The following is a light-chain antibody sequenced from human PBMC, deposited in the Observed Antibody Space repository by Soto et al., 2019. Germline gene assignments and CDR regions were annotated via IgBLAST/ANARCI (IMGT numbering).Light chain of an antibody. J-gene: IGKJ1*01. CDR2: LGS. Sequence: DIVMTKSPLSLPVTPGEPASISCMASQSLLHSNGYNYLDWYLQKPGQSPQLLIYLGSNRASGVPDRFSGSGSGTDFTLKISRVEAEDVGVYYCMQALQTAWTFGQGTKVDIK. V-gene: IGKV2-28*01. CDR1: QSLLHSNGYNY. CDR3: MQALQTAWT.